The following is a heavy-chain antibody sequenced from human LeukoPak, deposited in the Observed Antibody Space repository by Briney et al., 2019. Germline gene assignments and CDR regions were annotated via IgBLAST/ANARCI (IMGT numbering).Heavy chain of an antibody. CDR3: ARAAYCGGNCYSSMDY. J-gene: IGHJ4*02. CDR1: GYTFTSFY. D-gene: IGHD2-21*02. CDR2: SNPSGGGT. Sequence: GASVKVSCEASGYTFTSFYMHWVRQAPGQGLEWMGISNPSGGGTTYAQKFQGRVTMTRDTSTSTVYMELSSLRFEDTALYYCARAAYCGGNCYSSMDYWGQGTLVTVSS. V-gene: IGHV1-46*01.